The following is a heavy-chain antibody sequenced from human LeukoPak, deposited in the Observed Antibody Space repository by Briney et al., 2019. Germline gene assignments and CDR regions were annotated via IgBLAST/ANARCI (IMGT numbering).Heavy chain of an antibody. D-gene: IGHD1-26*01. CDR2: IRYDGSNK. V-gene: IGHV3-30*02. CDR3: AKDRRSGGWELRPVDDY. J-gene: IGHJ4*02. CDR1: GFTFSSYG. Sequence: GGSLRLSCAASGFTFSSYGMHWVRQAPGKGLEWVAFIRYDGSNKYYADSVKGRFTISRDNSKNTLYLQMNSLRAKDTAVYYCAKDRRSGGWELRPVDDYWGQGTLVTVSS.